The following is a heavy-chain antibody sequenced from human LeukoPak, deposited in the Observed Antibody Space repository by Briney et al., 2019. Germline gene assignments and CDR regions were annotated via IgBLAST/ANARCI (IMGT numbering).Heavy chain of an antibody. CDR2: IIPIFGTA. Sequence: SVKVSCKASGGTFSSYAISWVRQAPGQGLEWMGRIIPIFGTANYAQKFQGRVTITTDESTSTAYMKLSSLRSEDTAVYYCARDPITMIVIGAFDIWGQGTMVTVSS. V-gene: IGHV1-69*05. J-gene: IGHJ3*02. D-gene: IGHD3-22*01. CDR3: ARDPITMIVIGAFDI. CDR1: GGTFSSYA.